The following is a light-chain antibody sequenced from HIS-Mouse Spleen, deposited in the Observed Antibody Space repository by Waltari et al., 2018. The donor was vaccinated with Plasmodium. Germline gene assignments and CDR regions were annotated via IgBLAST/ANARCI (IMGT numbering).Light chain of an antibody. CDR2: DAS. J-gene: IGKJ4*01. V-gene: IGKV3-11*01. CDR3: QQRSNWPRVLT. Sequence: EIVLTQSPATLSLSPGERATLSCRASQSVSSYLAWYQQKPGQAPRLLIYDASNRATVIPARFSGSGSGTDFTLTISSREPEDFAVYYCQQRSNWPRVLTFGGGTKVEIK. CDR1: QSVSSY.